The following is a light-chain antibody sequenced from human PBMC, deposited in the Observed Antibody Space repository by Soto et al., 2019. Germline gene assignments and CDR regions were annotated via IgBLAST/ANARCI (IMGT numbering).Light chain of an antibody. CDR2: RGT. CDR3: SSYTSSSAYV. Sequence: QSALAQPASVSGSPGQSITISCTGTSSDVGAYDAVSWYQQHPGKAPQVIIYRGTKRPSGVSTRFSGSVSGNTASLTVSGLQAEDEAEYFCSSYTSSSAYVFGTGTKVTVL. CDR1: SSDVGAYDA. J-gene: IGLJ1*01. V-gene: IGLV2-14*02.